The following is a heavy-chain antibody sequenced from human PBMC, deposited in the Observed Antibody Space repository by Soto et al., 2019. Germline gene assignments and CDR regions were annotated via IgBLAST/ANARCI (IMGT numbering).Heavy chain of an antibody. CDR3: ARDVAPKYIAAAGTVWFGP. CDR1: GYTFTSYY. D-gene: IGHD6-13*01. Sequence: ASVKVSCKASGYTFTSYYMHWVRQAPGQGLEWMGIINPSGGSTSYAQKFQGRVTMTRDTSTSTVYMELSSLRSEDTAVYYCARDVAPKYIAAAGTVWFGPWGQGTLVTVSS. CDR2: INPSGGST. J-gene: IGHJ5*02. V-gene: IGHV1-46*01.